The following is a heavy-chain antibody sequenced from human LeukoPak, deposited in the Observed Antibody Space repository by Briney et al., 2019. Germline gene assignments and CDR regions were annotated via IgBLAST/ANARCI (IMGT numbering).Heavy chain of an antibody. CDR1: GYSFSGYG. D-gene: IGHD3-10*01. J-gene: IGHJ4*02. Sequence: ASVKVSCKTSGYSFSGYGVTWVRQAPGQGLEWMGRISVYNGDTNYAQSLQGRVTMTTDTSTTTAYMELRSLRSDDTAMYYCARAMIRGLINSWGQGTLITVSS. CDR2: ISVYNGDT. CDR3: ARAMIRGLINS. V-gene: IGHV1-18*01.